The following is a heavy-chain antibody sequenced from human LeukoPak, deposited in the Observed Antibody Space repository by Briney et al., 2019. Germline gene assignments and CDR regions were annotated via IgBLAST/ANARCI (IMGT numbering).Heavy chain of an antibody. CDR3: VKGRMSEDGLDF. J-gene: IGHJ4*02. CDR1: GFTFGRSA. D-gene: IGHD5-24*01. CDR2: ISSSGNT. V-gene: IGHV3-23*01. Sequence: GGSLRLSCEASGFTFGRSAMTWVRQTPGKGLEWFSSISSSGNTYYADSVKGRCTISRDNSKNLVNLQMNSLRAEDTAIYYCVKGRMSEDGLDFWGQGSLVTVSS.